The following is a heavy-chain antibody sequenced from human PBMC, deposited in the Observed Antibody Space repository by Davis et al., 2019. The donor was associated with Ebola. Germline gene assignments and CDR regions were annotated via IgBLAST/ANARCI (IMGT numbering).Heavy chain of an antibody. J-gene: IGHJ5*02. V-gene: IGHV3-48*01. CDR3: VKKGRLVPGNSWFDA. CDR1: RFTFSDYS. D-gene: IGHD1-1*01. Sequence: PGGSLRLSCAASRFTFSDYSMNWVRQAPGKGLEWVSYISGGSGAIYYAASVKGRFTISRDKAKNSLFLQMNSLRVEDTAVYHCVKKGRLVPGNSWFDAWGQGTLVTVSS. CDR2: ISGGSGAI.